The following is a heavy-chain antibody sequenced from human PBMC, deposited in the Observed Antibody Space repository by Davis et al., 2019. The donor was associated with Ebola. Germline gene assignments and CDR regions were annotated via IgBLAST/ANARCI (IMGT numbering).Heavy chain of an antibody. J-gene: IGHJ4*02. CDR3: ARVVVVVPAASVGLPGY. CDR1: GYTFTGYY. CDR2: INPNSGGT. V-gene: IGHV1-2*02. Sequence: ASVKVSCKASGYTFTGYYMHWVRQAPGQGLEWMGWINPNSGGTNYAQKFQGRVTMTRDTSISTAYMELSRLRSDDTAVYYCARVVVVVPAASVGLPGYWGQGTLVTVSS. D-gene: IGHD2-2*01.